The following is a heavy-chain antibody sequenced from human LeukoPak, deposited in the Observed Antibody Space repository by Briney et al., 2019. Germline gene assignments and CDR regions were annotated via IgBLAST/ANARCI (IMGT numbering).Heavy chain of an antibody. D-gene: IGHD2-2*01. Sequence: SETLSLTCTVSGGSISSYYWSWIRQPPGKGLEWIGYIYYSGSTNYNPSLKSRVTISVDTSKNQFSLKLSSVTAADTAVYYCARDPRTNCSSTSCYLSSFDYWGQGTLVTVSS. CDR1: GGSISSYY. CDR2: IYYSGST. CDR3: ARDPRTNCSSTSCYLSSFDY. J-gene: IGHJ4*02. V-gene: IGHV4-59*12.